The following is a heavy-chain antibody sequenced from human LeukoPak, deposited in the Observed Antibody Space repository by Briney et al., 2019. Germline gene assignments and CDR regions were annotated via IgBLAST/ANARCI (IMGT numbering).Heavy chain of an antibody. CDR2: ISGSGDSK. V-gene: IGHV3-23*01. D-gene: IGHD4-17*01. Sequence: GGSLRLSCAASGFSFSSYAMSWVRQAPGKRLEWVSAISGSGDSKLYADSVKGRFTTSRDNSKNTLYLQMNSLRAEDTAVYYCANKVNTVTTADYWGQGTLVTVSS. CDR1: GFSFSSYA. CDR3: ANKVNTVTTADY. J-gene: IGHJ4*02.